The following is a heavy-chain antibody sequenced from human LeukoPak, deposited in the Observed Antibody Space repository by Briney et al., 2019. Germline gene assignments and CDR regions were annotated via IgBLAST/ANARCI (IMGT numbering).Heavy chain of an antibody. D-gene: IGHD1-26*01. J-gene: IGHJ3*02. Sequence: SETLSLTCAVYGGSFSGYYWSWIRQPPGKGLEWIGEINHSGSTNYNPSLKSRVTISVDTSKNQFSLELSSVTATDTAIYYCARQGGGGRAFDIWGQGTMVTVSS. CDR3: ARQGGGGRAFDI. CDR2: INHSGST. V-gene: IGHV4-34*01. CDR1: GGSFSGYY.